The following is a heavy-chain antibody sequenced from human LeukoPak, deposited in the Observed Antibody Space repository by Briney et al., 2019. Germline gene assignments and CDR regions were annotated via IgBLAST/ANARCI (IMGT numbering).Heavy chain of an antibody. CDR1: GGSISSYY. J-gene: IGHJ6*02. V-gene: IGHV4-59*08. D-gene: IGHD6-13*01. Sequence: SETLSLTCTVSGGSISSYYWSWIRQPPGKGLEWIGYIYYSGSTNYNPSLKSRVTISVDTSKNQFSLKLSSVTAADTAVYYCARHAKYSSKWYGMDVWGQGTTVTVPS. CDR2: IYYSGST. CDR3: ARHAKYSSKWYGMDV.